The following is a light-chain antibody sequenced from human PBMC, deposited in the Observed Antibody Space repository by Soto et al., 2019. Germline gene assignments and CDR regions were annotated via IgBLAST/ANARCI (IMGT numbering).Light chain of an antibody. J-gene: IGKJ5*01. V-gene: IGKV3-20*01. CDR3: QQYLSLPIT. CDR1: QSISSSY. Sequence: EIVLTQSPGTLSLSPGERATLSCRASQSISSSYLAWYQQRPGQAPRLLIYGAFNRAAGIPDRFSGSGSGTDFTLTINRVAPEDFAVYYCQQYLSLPITFGQGTRLENK. CDR2: GAF.